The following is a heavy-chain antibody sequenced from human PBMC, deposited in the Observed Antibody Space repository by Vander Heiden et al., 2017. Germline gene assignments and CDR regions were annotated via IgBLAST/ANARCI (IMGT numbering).Heavy chain of an antibody. Sequence: LQLQESGPGLVKPSETLSLTCTVSGCSISSSRYYWGWIRQPPGKGLEWIGSIYYSGSTYYNPSLKSRVTISVDTSKNQFSLKLSSVTAADTAVYYCARHCSGGSCYYLYDAFDIWGQGTMVTVSS. CDR3: ARHCSGGSCYYLYDAFDI. J-gene: IGHJ3*02. D-gene: IGHD2-15*01. CDR1: GCSISSSRYY. CDR2: IYYSGST. V-gene: IGHV4-39*01.